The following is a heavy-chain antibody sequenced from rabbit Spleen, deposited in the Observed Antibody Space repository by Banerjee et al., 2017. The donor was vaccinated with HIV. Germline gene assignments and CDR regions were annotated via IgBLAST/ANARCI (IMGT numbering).Heavy chain of an antibody. CDR3: ARDLVGVIGWNFYL. CDR2: INTWSGRP. J-gene: IGHJ4*01. Sequence: QEQLVESGGGLVQPGASLTLPCTASGFSFNDDYVMCWVRQAPGKGLKWIACINTWSGRPVYATWASGRFTISRTSSTTVTLRMTSLTAADRAAYFCARDLVGVIGWNFYLWGQGTLVTVS. D-gene: IGHD1-1*01. V-gene: IGHV1S45*01. CDR1: GFSFNDDYV.